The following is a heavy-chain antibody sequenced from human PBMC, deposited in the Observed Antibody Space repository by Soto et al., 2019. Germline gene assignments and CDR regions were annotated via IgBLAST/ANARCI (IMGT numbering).Heavy chain of an antibody. Sequence: EVQLVESGGGLIQPGGSLRLSCAASGFNVSVNYMNWVRQAPGKGLEWVSVINGGGSTNYADSVKGRFTISRDTSKNTLYLQMNRLRAEDTAVYYCVRENYYSGMDVWGQGTTVIVSS. V-gene: IGHV3-53*01. J-gene: IGHJ6*02. CDR1: GFNVSVNY. CDR3: VRENYYSGMDV. CDR2: INGGGST.